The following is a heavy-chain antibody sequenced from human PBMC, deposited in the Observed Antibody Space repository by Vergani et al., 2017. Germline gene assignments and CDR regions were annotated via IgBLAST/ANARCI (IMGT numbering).Heavy chain of an antibody. V-gene: IGHV3-23*01. CDR1: GFTFIMHA. Sequence: EVQLLESGGDLVQPGGSLRLSCAASGFTFIMHAMSWVRQAPGKDLEWVSTLSASDRRTHYADSVKGRFPISRDNSKNTLFLHMNSLRPEDTAVYYCAKVGRSEVAGTFGAFDIWGQGTMVTVSS. CDR2: LSASDRRT. D-gene: IGHD6-19*01. CDR3: AKVGRSEVAGTFGAFDI. J-gene: IGHJ3*02.